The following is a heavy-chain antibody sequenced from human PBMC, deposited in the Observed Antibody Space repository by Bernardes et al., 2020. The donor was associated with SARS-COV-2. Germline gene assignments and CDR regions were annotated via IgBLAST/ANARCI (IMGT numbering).Heavy chain of an antibody. CDR3: ARGSYDILTGYYTIDY. J-gene: IGHJ4*02. CDR2: IYYSGST. Sequence: ETLSLTCTVSGGAVSSGSYYWSWIRQPQGKGLEWIGYIYYSGSTNYNPSLKSRVTISVDTSKNQFSLKLSSVTAADTAVYYCARGSYDILTGYYTIDYWGQGTLVTVSS. V-gene: IGHV4-61*01. D-gene: IGHD3-9*01. CDR1: GGAVSSGSYY.